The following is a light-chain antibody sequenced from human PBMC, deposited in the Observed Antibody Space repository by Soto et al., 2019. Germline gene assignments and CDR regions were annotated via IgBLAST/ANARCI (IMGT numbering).Light chain of an antibody. CDR1: SSDVGGFNY. V-gene: IGLV2-11*01. CDR2: DVS. J-gene: IGLJ1*01. Sequence: QSALTQPPSVSGSPGQSVTISCTGTSSDVGGFNYVSWYQHHPGKAPKLMIYDVSKRPSGVPDRFSGSKSGNTASLPISGLHAEDEADHYRCSYEGGYTHYVFATGTKVTVL. CDR3: CSYEGGYTHYV.